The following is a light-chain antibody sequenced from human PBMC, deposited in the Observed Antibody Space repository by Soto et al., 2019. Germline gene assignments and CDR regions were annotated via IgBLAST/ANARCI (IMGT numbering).Light chain of an antibody. CDR3: CSYATSFVL. Sequence: QSALTQPRSVSGSPGQSVTISCTGTSSDVGGYNYVSWYQQHPGKAPKLMIYDVSKRPSGVPDRFSGSKSGNTASLTISGLQSADEADYYCCSYATSFVLFGGGTKLTVL. CDR1: SSDVGGYNY. V-gene: IGLV2-11*01. CDR2: DVS. J-gene: IGLJ2*01.